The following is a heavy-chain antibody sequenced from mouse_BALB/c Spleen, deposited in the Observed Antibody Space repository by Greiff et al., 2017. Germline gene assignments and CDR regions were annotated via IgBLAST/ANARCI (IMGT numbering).Heavy chain of an antibody. CDR1: GFTFSSYA. Sequence: EVQLVESGGGLVKPGGSLKLSCAASGFTFSSYAMSWVRQSPEKRLEWVAEISSGGSYTYYPDTVTGRFTISRDNAKNTLYLEMSSLRSEDTAMYYCARDGGSSPAWFAYWGQGTLVTVSA. D-gene: IGHD1-1*01. V-gene: IGHV5-9-4*01. J-gene: IGHJ3*01. CDR3: ARDGGSSPAWFAY. CDR2: ISSGGSYT.